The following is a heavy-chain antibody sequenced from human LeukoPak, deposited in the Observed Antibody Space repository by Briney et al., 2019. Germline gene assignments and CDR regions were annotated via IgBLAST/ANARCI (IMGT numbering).Heavy chain of an antibody. CDR1: GFTFDDYA. D-gene: IGHD6-13*01. CDR3: AKAYVAAAGTRSWFDP. CDR2: ISWNSGSI. J-gene: IGHJ5*02. Sequence: PPGRSLRLSCAASGFTFDDYAMHWVRQAPGEGLEWVSGISWNSGSIGYADSVKGRFTISRDNAKNSLYLQMNSLRAEDTALYYCAKAYVAAAGTRSWFDPWGQGTLVTVSS. V-gene: IGHV3-9*01.